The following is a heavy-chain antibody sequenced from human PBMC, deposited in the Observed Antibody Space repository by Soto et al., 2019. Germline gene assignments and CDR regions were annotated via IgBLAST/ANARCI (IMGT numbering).Heavy chain of an antibody. V-gene: IGHV5-10-1*01. CDR1: GYSFTSYW. CDR2: IDPSDSYT. D-gene: IGHD6-13*01. CDR3: ARPTGSSSWVSPRRNWFDP. Sequence: PGESMKISCKGSGYSFTSYWISGVRQMPGKGLEWMGRIDPSDSYTNYSPSFQGHVTISADKSISTAYLQGSSLKASDTAMYYCARPTGSSSWVSPRRNWFDPWGQGTLVTVSS. J-gene: IGHJ5*02.